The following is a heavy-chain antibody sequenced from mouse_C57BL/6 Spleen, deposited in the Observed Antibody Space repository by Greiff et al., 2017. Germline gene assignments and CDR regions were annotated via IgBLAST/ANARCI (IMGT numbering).Heavy chain of an antibody. Sequence: EVQLKESGPGLVKPSQSLSLTCSVTGYSITSGYYWNWIRQFPGNKLEWMGYISYDGSNNYNPSLKNRISITRDTSKNQFFLKLNSVTTEDTATYYCARGHYYGSSYGYFDVWGTGTTVTVSS. CDR3: ARGHYYGSSYGYFDV. D-gene: IGHD1-1*01. J-gene: IGHJ1*03. V-gene: IGHV3-6*01. CDR1: GYSITSGYY. CDR2: ISYDGSN.